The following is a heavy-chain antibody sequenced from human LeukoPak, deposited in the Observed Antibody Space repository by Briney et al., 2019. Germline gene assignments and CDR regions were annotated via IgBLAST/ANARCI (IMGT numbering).Heavy chain of an antibody. D-gene: IGHD3-10*01. J-gene: IGHJ5*02. V-gene: IGHV4-39*07. CDR1: GGSVSSSSHY. CDR2: ITYIGST. CDR3: ARGSGTYYVYNWFHP. Sequence: SETLSLTCTVSGGSVSSSSHYCGWIRQPPGKGLEWIGSITYIGSTYYNPSLSSRVTISADTSKNQFSLRLSSVTAADTAMYYCARGSGTYYVYNWFHPWGQGTLVTVSS.